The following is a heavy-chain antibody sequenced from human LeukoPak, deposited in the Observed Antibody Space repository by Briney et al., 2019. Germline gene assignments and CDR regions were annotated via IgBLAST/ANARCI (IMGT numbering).Heavy chain of an antibody. CDR1: GFTFSKYW. J-gene: IGHJ4*02. CDR3: ATYRQVLLPFES. D-gene: IGHD2-8*02. Sequence: GGSLRLSCAASGFTFSKYWMHWVRQAPGKGLVWVSRINSDGSSTSYADSVKGRFTISRDNTKNTLYLQMNSLRAEDTAIYYCATYRQVLLPFESWGQGTLVTVSS. CDR2: INSDGSST. V-gene: IGHV3-74*01.